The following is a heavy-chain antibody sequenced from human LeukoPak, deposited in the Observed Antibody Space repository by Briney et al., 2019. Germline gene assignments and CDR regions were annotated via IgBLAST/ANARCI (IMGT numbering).Heavy chain of an antibody. Sequence: GGSLRLSCAASGFTFSSYSMNWVRQAPGKGLELVSGISGSGGTTYYADSVKGRFTISRDNSKNTLYLQLNSLRAEDTAIYYCAKDLTYYYDSTGYYFDYWGQGTLVTVSS. V-gene: IGHV3-23*01. D-gene: IGHD3-22*01. CDR3: AKDLTYYYDSTGYYFDY. CDR2: ISGSGGTT. J-gene: IGHJ4*02. CDR1: GFTFSSYS.